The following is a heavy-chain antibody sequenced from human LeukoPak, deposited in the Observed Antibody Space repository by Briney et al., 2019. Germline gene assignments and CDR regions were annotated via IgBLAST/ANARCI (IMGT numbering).Heavy chain of an antibody. Sequence: ASVKASCKASGYTFTSYDINWVRQATGQGLEWMGWMNPNSGNTGYAQKFQGRVTMTRNTSISTAYMELSSLGSEDTAVYYCARAVAGIEGDPELDYWGQGTLVTVSS. D-gene: IGHD6-19*01. V-gene: IGHV1-8*01. CDR1: GYTFTSYD. CDR2: MNPNSGNT. J-gene: IGHJ4*02. CDR3: ARAVAGIEGDPELDY.